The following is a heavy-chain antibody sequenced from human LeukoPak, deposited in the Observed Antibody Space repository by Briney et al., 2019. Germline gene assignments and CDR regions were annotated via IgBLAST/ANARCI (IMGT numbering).Heavy chain of an antibody. D-gene: IGHD2-21*02. J-gene: IGHJ4*02. Sequence: GGSLRLSCASSGFTCSSYAMSWVRQAPGKGLELVSAISGSGGSTYYADSVKGRFTISRDNSKNTLYLQMNSLRAEDTAVYYCAKTFCGGDCYFVYWGQGTLVTVSS. CDR2: ISGSGGST. CDR1: GFTCSSYA. CDR3: AKTFCGGDCYFVY. V-gene: IGHV3-23*01.